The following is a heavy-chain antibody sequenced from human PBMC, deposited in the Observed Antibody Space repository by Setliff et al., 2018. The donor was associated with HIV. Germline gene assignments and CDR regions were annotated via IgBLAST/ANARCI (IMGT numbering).Heavy chain of an antibody. V-gene: IGHV1-69*05. CDR3: ARSSITMIVVVSRGAFDI. CDR2: IIPIFGTA. CDR1: GGTFSSYA. Sequence: SVKVSCKASGGTFSSYAISWVRQAPGQGLEWMGGIIPIFGTANYAQKFQGRVTIITDESTSTAYMELSSLRSEDTAVYYCARSSITMIVVVSRGAFDIWGQGTMVTVSS. D-gene: IGHD3-22*01. J-gene: IGHJ3*02.